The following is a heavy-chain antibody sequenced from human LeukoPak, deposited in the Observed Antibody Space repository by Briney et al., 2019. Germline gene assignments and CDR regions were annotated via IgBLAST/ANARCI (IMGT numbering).Heavy chain of an antibody. D-gene: IGHD2-15*01. J-gene: IGHJ4*02. Sequence: RAALRLSCTASGFACGSDAMYWVLQAPGERLKWVSGMFVSGGSAHYADPVKGRFTISRDNSKNTVYLVMNSLGVEATAVYYCAKTTGGYSSGRFPGWPADYWGQGTLVTVSS. CDR2: MFVSGGSA. CDR1: GFACGSDA. CDR3: AKTTGGYSSGRFPGWPADY. V-gene: IGHV3-23*01.